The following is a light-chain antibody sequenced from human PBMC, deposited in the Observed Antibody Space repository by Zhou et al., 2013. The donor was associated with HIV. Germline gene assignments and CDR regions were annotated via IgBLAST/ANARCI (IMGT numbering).Light chain of an antibody. J-gene: IGKJ1*01. CDR1: QAISTY. CDR3: QQYYSFPWT. Sequence: IQMTQSPSSLSASVGDRVTITCRASQAISTYLAWYQQKPGKAPNLLIYAASTLQPGVPSRFSGSGSGTDFTLTISCLQSEDFATYYCQQYYSFPWTFGQGTKVEIK. CDR2: AAS. V-gene: IGKV1-8*01.